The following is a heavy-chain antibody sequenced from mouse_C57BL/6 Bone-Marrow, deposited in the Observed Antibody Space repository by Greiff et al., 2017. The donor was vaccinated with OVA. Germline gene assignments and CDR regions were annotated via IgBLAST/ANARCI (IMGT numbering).Heavy chain of an antibody. J-gene: IGHJ2*01. CDR3: ARAPGCYGSSFDY. D-gene: IGHD1-1*01. V-gene: IGHV5-4*01. Sequence: EVQGVESGGGLVKPGGSLKLSCAASGFTFSSYAMSWVRQTPEKRLEWVATISDGGSYTYYPDNVKGRFTISRDNAKNNLYLQMSHLKSEDTAMYYCARAPGCYGSSFDYWGQGTTLTVSS. CDR2: ISDGGSYT. CDR1: GFTFSSYA.